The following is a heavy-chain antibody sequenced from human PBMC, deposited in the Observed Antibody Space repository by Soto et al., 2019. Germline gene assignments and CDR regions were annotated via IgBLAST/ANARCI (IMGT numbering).Heavy chain of an antibody. CDR1: GFTFSSYG. Sequence: PGGSLRLSCAASGFTFSSYGMHWVRQAPGKGLEWVAVIWYDGSNEYYADSVKGRFTISRDNSKNTLYLQMNSLRAEDTAVYYCARGPDDDGTAYGMDVWGQGTTVTVSS. CDR2: IWYDGSNE. D-gene: IGHD2-21*02. J-gene: IGHJ6*02. V-gene: IGHV3-33*01. CDR3: ARGPDDDGTAYGMDV.